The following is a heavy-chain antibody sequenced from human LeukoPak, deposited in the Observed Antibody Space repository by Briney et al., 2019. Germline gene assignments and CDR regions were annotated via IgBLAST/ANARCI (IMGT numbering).Heavy chain of an antibody. CDR1: GFTFSSYA. V-gene: IGHV3-23*01. CDR3: ARDKTHDYGDSYFEY. CDR2: ISGSGTST. J-gene: IGHJ4*02. Sequence: GGSLRLSCTASGFTFSSYALSWVRQAPGKGLEWVSAISGSGTSTYSADSVKGRFTISRDNSKNTLYLHMNSLRAEDTAVYYCARDKTHDYGDSYFEYWGQGTLVTVSS. D-gene: IGHD4-17*01.